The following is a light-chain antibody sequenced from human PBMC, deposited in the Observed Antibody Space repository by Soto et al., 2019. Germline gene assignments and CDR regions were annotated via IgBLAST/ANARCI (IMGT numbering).Light chain of an antibody. J-gene: IGKJ1*01. CDR3: QHYQRFSRT. CDR2: QAP. V-gene: IGKV1-5*03. Sequence: DIQMTQSPTTLSASVGDRVTITCRANESFSRWLAWYQQKPGKAPKLLIYQAPRLQSGVPSRFSGSGSGTEFTLTISSLQPDDLATYYCQHYQRFSRTFGRGTKVDIK. CDR1: ESFSRW.